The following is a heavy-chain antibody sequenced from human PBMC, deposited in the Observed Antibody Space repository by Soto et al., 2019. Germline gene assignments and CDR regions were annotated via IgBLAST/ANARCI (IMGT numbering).Heavy chain of an antibody. CDR1: GGSFSGYY. J-gene: IGHJ4*02. CDR3: ERVITIFGVVKGGFDY. Sequence: SETLSLTCAVYGGSFSGYYWSWIRQPPGKGLEWIGEINHSGSTNYNPSLKSRVTISVDTSKNQFSLKLSSVTAADTAVYYCERVITIFGVVKGGFDYWGQGTLVTVSS. V-gene: IGHV4-34*01. CDR2: INHSGST. D-gene: IGHD3-3*01.